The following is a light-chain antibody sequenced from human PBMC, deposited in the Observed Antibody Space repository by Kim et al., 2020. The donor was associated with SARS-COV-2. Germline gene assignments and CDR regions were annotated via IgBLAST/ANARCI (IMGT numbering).Light chain of an antibody. Sequence: ASVGDRVTITCRASQSISSYLNWYQQKPGKAPKLLIYAASSLQSGVPSRFSGSGSGTDFPLTISSLQPEDFATYYCQQSYSTPWTFGQGTKVDIK. J-gene: IGKJ1*01. V-gene: IGKV1-39*01. CDR3: QQSYSTPWT. CDR2: AAS. CDR1: QSISSY.